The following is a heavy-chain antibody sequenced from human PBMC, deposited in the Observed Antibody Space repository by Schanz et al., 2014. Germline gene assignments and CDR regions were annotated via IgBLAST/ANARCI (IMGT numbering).Heavy chain of an antibody. J-gene: IGHJ4*02. CDR2: IKQDGSEK. CDR1: GFTFSKYW. D-gene: IGHD3-10*01. V-gene: IGHV3-7*04. CDR3: ARDNYYGSGSWAY. Sequence: VQLVESGGGLVQPGGSLRLSCVASGFTFSKYWMSWVRQAPGKGLEWVANIKQDGSEKYYVDAVKGRFTISRDNAKNSMYLHMKSLRGEDTAVYYCARDNYYGSGSWAYWGQGTLVTVSS.